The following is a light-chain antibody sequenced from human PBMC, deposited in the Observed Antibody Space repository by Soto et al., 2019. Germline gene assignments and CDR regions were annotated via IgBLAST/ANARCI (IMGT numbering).Light chain of an antibody. CDR2: AAS. J-gene: IGKJ2*01. CDR1: QSITNY. Sequence: DIQMTQSPSSLSASVGDRVTITCRAGQSITNYLSWYQQKPGKAPELLIFAASNLQSGVPSRFRGSGSGTDFTLTISSLQPEDFATYYCQQSFTFPYTFGQGTKLEIK. CDR3: QQSFTFPYT. V-gene: IGKV1-39*01.